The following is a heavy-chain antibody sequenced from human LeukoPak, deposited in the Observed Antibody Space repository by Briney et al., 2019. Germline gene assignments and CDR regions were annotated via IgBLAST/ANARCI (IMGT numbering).Heavy chain of an antibody. Sequence: GGSLRLSCAASGFTFSTYWMHWVRQAPGKGLVWVSGIRGDESKTTYADSVKGRFTISRDNAKNMLYLQMNSLRAEDTAVYYCARDTVSAFDYWGQGALVTVSS. D-gene: IGHD2-8*02. V-gene: IGHV3-74*01. CDR2: IRGDESKT. CDR1: GFTFSTYW. J-gene: IGHJ4*02. CDR3: ARDTVSAFDY.